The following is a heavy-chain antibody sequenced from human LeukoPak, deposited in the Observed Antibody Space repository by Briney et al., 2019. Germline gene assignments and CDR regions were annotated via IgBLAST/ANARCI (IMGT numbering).Heavy chain of an antibody. V-gene: IGHV3-21*01. Sequence: TGGSLRLSCAASGFTVSSNYMSWVRQAPGKGLEWVSSISSSSSYIYYADSVKGRFTISRDNAKNSLYLQMNSLRAEDTAVYYCARDNHDFWSGYQNDYWGQGTLVTVSS. CDR3: ARDNHDFWSGYQNDY. CDR1: GFTVSSNY. J-gene: IGHJ4*02. D-gene: IGHD3-3*01. CDR2: ISSSSSYI.